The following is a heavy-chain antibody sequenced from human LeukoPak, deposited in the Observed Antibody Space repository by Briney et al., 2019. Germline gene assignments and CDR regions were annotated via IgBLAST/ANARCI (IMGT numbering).Heavy chain of an antibody. V-gene: IGHV3-23*01. D-gene: IGHD3-16*01. CDR1: GFTFTDYA. CDR2: ISDNGGET. CDR3: AKSLQAFRGLESSSCFDH. Sequence: GGSLRLSCAASGFTFTDYAMSWVRQAPEKGLEWISTISDNGGETYYADSVKGRFAISRDNSKNTLFLQMDSLKPEDTAIYYCAKSLQAFRGLESSSCFDHWGQGTLVTVSS. J-gene: IGHJ4*02.